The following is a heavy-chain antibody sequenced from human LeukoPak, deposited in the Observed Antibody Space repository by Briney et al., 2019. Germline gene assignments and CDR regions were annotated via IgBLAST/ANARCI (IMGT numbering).Heavy chain of an antibody. CDR2: ISASGGST. D-gene: IGHD3-16*01. J-gene: IGHJ4*02. CDR3: ARRAGAYTHPYDY. V-gene: IGHV3-23*01. Sequence: GGSLRLSCAASGFTFSSYGMSWVRQAPGKGLEWVSAISASGGSTYYADSVKGRFTISRDNSKNTLCLQMNSLRAEDTAVYYCARRAGAYTHPYDYWGQGTLVTVSS. CDR1: GFTFSSYG.